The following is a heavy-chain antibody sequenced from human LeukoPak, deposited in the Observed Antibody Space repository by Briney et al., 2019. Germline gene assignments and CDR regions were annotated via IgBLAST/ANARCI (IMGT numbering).Heavy chain of an antibody. CDR1: GFTFSSYS. V-gene: IGHV3-21*01. CDR3: ARAYSSSSGRDAFDS. Sequence: GGSLRLSCAASGFTFSSYSMNWVRQAPGKGLEWVSSISSSSYIYYADSVKGRFTISRDNAKNSLYLQMNSLRDEDTAVYYCARAYSSSSGRDAFDSWGLGTLVTVSS. CDR2: ISSSSYI. J-gene: IGHJ3*02. D-gene: IGHD6-6*01.